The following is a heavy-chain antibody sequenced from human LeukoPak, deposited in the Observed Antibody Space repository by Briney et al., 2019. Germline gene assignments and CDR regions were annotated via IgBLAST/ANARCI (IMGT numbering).Heavy chain of an antibody. CDR1: GGSISGYY. J-gene: IGHJ3*01. Sequence: PSETLSLTCTVSGGSISGYYWSWIRQPAGKGLEWIGRIYISGNTNYNPSLKSRLTMSVDTSKNQFSLKLSSVTAADTAVYYCARQSDSSGYYYLGAFDFWGQGTMVTVSS. CDR3: ARQSDSSGYYYLGAFDF. CDR2: IYISGNT. V-gene: IGHV4-4*07. D-gene: IGHD3-22*01.